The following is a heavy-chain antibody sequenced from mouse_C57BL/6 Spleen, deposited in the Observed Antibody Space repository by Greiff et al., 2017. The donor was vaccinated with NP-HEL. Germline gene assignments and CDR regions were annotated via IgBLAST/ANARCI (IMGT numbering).Heavy chain of an antibody. J-gene: IGHJ3*01. D-gene: IGHD1-1*01. V-gene: IGHV1-69*01. CDR3: ARNYGSSFFAY. Sequence: QVQLQQPGAELVMPGASVKLSCKASGYTFTSYWMHWVKQRPGQGLEWIGELDPSDSYTNYNQKFKGKSTLTVDKSSSTAYMQLSSLTAEDAAVYYCARNYGSSFFAYWGQGTLVTVSA. CDR2: LDPSDSYT. CDR1: GYTFTSYW.